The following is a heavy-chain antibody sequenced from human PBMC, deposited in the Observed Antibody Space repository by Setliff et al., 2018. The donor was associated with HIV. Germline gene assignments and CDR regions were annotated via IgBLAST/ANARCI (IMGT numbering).Heavy chain of an antibody. CDR2: ISWNSGSI. J-gene: IGHJ3*02. D-gene: IGHD3-3*01. Sequence: PGGSLRLSCATSGFTFSAYSMNWVRQVPGKGLEWVSGISWNSGSIGYADSVKGRFTISRDNSKNTLYLQMSSLRADDTAVYYCAKDRLEWLAPDGFDIWGQGTMVTVSS. CDR1: GFTFSAYS. CDR3: AKDRLEWLAPDGFDI. V-gene: IGHV3-9*01.